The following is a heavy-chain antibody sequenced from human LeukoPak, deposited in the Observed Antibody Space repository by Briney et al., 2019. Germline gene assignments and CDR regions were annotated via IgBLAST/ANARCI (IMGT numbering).Heavy chain of an antibody. V-gene: IGHV3-23*01. D-gene: IGHD3-22*01. CDR2: LSGSGDNT. J-gene: IGHJ6*02. CDR3: ARGRSVGYYDSSGYYPYGMDV. CDR1: GFTFSSYA. Sequence: PGGSLRLSCAASGFTFSSYAMTWVRQAPGKGLEWVSALSGSGDNTYYADSVKGRFTISRDNAKNSLYLQMNSLRDEDTAVYYCARGRSVGYYDSSGYYPYGMDVWGQETTVTVSS.